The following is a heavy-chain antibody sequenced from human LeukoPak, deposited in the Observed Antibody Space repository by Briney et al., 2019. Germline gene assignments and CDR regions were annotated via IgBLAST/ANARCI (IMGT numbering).Heavy chain of an antibody. V-gene: IGHV1-18*04. J-gene: IGHJ4*02. CDR1: GYTFTSYG. CDR3: ARDRTGIQLWPPLDY. D-gene: IGHD5-18*01. Sequence: GASVKVPCKASGYTFTSYGISWVRQAPGQGLEWMGWISAYNGNTNYAQKLQGRVTMTTDTSTSTAYMELRSLRSDDTAVYYCARDRTGIQLWPPLDYWGQGTLVTVSS. CDR2: ISAYNGNT.